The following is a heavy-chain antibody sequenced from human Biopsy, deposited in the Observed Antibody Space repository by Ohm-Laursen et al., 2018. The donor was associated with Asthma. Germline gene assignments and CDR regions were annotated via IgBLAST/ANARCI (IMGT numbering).Heavy chain of an antibody. CDR2: INTNTGNP. CDR1: GYTVTRYA. J-gene: IGHJ4*02. D-gene: IGHD3-22*01. CDR3: ARMISYYHEMRAPFFDY. V-gene: IGHV7-4-1*02. Sequence: GDTVTVSCKASGYTVTRYAINWVRQAPGQGLERMGWINTNTGNPTYAQGFTGRFVFSLDTSVNTAHLQISSLKAEDTAVYYCARMISYYHEMRAPFFDYWGQGTLVTVSS.